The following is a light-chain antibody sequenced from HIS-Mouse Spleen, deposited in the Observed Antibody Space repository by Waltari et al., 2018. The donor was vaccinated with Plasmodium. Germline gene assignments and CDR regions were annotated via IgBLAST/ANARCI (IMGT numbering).Light chain of an antibody. J-gene: IGLJ3*02. Sequence: QSVLTQPPSASGTPGQRVTISCSGSGSNIGSNYVYWYQQLPGTAPKLLSYRNKQRPSGVPDRFAGSKSGTSASLAISGLRSEDEADYYCAAWDDSLSGPVFGGGTKLTVL. CDR3: AAWDDSLSGPV. CDR2: RNK. CDR1: GSNIGSNY. V-gene: IGLV1-47*01.